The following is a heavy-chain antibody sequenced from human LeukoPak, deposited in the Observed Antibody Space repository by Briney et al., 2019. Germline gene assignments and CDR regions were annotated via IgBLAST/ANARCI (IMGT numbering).Heavy chain of an antibody. CDR3: ASGYCGGACQLGGVDM. Sequence: PSETLSLTCTVSGGSLSSYYWSWLRQPPGEGLEYIGYTHYSGATNYNPSLKSRVTISLDTSGNQFSLKLSSVTAADTAVYYCASGYCGGACQLGGVDMWGQGTMVTVSS. CDR2: THYSGAT. CDR1: GGSLSSYY. V-gene: IGHV4-59*01. D-gene: IGHD2-21*02. J-gene: IGHJ3*02.